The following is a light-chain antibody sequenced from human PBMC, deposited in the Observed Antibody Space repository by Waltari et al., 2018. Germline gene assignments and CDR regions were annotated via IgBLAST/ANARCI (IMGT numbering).Light chain of an antibody. Sequence: QAVVTQEPSLTVSPGGTVTLTCGSSTGAVTSGHYPYWFQQKPGHVPRTLIYDTSNKPSWTPARFSGSLLGGKAALTLSGAQPEEEAEYYCLLWYSGPRWVFGGGTKLSVL. J-gene: IGLJ3*02. V-gene: IGLV7-46*01. CDR1: TGAVTSGHY. CDR3: LLWYSGPRWV. CDR2: DTS.